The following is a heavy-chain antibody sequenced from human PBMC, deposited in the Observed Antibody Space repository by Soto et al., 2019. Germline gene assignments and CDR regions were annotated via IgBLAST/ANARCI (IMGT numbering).Heavy chain of an antibody. V-gene: IGHV1-3*01. D-gene: IGHD3-22*01. CDR2: INAGNGNT. Sequence: ASVKVSCKASGYTFTSYAMHWVRQAPGQRLEWMGWINAGNGNTKYSQKFQGRVTITRDTSASTANMEVSSLRSEDTAVYYCARDRQYYHDSSGYYALDYYFDHWGQGTLVTVSS. CDR3: ARDRQYYHDSSGYYALDYYFDH. J-gene: IGHJ4*02. CDR1: GYTFTSYA.